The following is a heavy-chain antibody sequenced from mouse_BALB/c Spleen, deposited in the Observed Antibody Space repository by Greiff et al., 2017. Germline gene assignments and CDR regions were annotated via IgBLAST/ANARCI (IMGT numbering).Heavy chain of an antibody. CDR1: GYTFTSYY. CDR2: IYPGNVNT. J-gene: IGHJ1*01. V-gene: IGHV1S56*01. CDR3: AREPGAYYYGSSLWYFDV. D-gene: IGHD1-1*01. Sequence: QVQLKQSGPELVKPGASVRISCKASGYTFTSYYIHWVKQRPGQGLEWIGWIYPGNVNTKYNEKFKGKATLTADKSSSTAYMQLSSLTSEDSAVYFCAREPGAYYYGSSLWYFDVWGAGTTVTVSS.